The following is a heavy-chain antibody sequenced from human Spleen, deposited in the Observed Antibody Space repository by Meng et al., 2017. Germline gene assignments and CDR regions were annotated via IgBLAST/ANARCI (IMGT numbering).Heavy chain of an antibody. J-gene: IGHJ5*02. D-gene: IGHD2-15*01. V-gene: IGHV1-2*06. CDR2: INPKSGDT. CDR3: ARVDVVVVAATLRELEFDP. Sequence: VQLVQAGAEVKKPVAPVKVSCKASGYTFPDYWLHWVRRAPGQGLEWMGRINPKSGDTHYAQRFQGRVTMTGDTSISTAYMELSGLRSDDTAMYYCARVDVVVVAATLRELEFDPWGQGTLVTVSS. CDR1: GYTFPDYW.